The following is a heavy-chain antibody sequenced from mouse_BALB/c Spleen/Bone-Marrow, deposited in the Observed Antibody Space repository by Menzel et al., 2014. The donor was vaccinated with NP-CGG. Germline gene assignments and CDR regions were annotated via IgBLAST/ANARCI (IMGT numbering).Heavy chain of an antibody. V-gene: IGHV1S56*01. Sequence: VQLQQSGPELVKPGALVKISCRASGYTFTNYDINWVKQRPGQGLEWIGRIYPGDGSTNYNEKFKGKATLTADNSSSTAYMQLSSLTSENSAVYFCARWNYGSRRGFDYWGQGTTLTVSS. CDR1: GYTFTNYD. CDR3: ARWNYGSRRGFDY. CDR2: IYPGDGST. D-gene: IGHD1-1*01. J-gene: IGHJ2*01.